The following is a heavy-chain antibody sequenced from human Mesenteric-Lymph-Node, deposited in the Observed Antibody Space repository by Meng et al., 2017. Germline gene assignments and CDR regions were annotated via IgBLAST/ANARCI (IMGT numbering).Heavy chain of an antibody. CDR1: GYTFTSYD. D-gene: IGHD5-24*01. J-gene: IGHJ4*02. V-gene: IGHV1-46*01. CDR2: INPSGGST. CDR3: ARSPLDGYNYHFDY. Sequence: QVQLVQAGVEVKKPGASMKVSCKASGYTFTSYDIHWVRQAPGQGLEWMGVINPSGGSTTYSQKFQGRLTMTRDTSTSAVYMELSSLRSEDTAIYYCARSPLDGYNYHFDYWGQGTPVTVSS.